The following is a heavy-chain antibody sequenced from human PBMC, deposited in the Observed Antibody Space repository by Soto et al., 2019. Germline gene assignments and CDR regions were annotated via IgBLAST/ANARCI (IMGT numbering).Heavy chain of an antibody. J-gene: IGHJ6*02. V-gene: IGHV1-69*02. CDR2: IIPILGIA. Sequence: QVQLVQSGAAVKKPGSSVKVSCKASGGTFSSYTISWVRQAPGQGLEWMGRIIPILGIANYAQKFQGRVTITEDKSTSTAYMELSSLRSEDTAVYYCASRITDCSSTSCHYYYYGMDVWGQGTTVTVSS. CDR3: ASRITDCSSTSCHYYYYGMDV. D-gene: IGHD2-2*01. CDR1: GGTFSSYT.